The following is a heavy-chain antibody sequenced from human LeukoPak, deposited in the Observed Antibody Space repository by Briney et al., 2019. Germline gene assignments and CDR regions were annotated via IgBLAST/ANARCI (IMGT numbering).Heavy chain of an antibody. V-gene: IGHV4-31*03. J-gene: IGHJ3*02. Sequence: PSQTLSLTCTVSGGSISSGGYYWSWIRQHPGKGLEWIGYIYYSGSTYYNPSLKSRVTISVDTSKNQFSLKLSSVTAADTAVYYCARRRGPAAIPHAFDIWGQGTMVTVSS. CDR2: IYYSGST. CDR3: ARRRGPAAIPHAFDI. D-gene: IGHD2-2*01. CDR1: GGSISSGGYY.